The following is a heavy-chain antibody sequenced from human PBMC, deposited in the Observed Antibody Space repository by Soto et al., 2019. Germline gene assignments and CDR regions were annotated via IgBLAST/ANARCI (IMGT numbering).Heavy chain of an antibody. CDR2: INHSGST. D-gene: IGHD1-20*01. Sequence: SETLSLTCAVYGGSFSGYYWSWIRQPPGKGLEWIGEINHSGSTNYNPSLKSRVTISVDTSKNQFSLKLNSVTAADTAVYYCARGGGITGIIFLRAEPNDAFDIWGQGTMVTVSS. V-gene: IGHV4-34*01. J-gene: IGHJ3*02. CDR3: ARGGGITGIIFLRAEPNDAFDI. CDR1: GGSFSGYY.